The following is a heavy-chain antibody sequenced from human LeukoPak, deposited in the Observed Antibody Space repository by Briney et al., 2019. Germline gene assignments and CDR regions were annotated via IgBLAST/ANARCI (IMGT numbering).Heavy chain of an antibody. V-gene: IGHV3-7*01. CDR3: AGGSPDIWRH. CDR2: IKQDGSEK. D-gene: IGHD3-3*01. CDR1: GFTFSSYA. Sequence: PGGSLRLSCAASGFTFSSYAMSWVRQAPGKGLEWVAKIKQDGSEKYYVDSVKGRFTISRDNAKNSLSLQMNSLRAEDTAVYYCAGGSPDIWRHWGQGTLVTVSS. J-gene: IGHJ4*02.